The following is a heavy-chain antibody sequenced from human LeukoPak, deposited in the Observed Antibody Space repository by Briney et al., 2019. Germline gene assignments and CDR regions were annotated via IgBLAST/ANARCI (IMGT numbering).Heavy chain of an antibody. CDR1: GFTFNNYA. CDR3: AKDGYGQNWYFDL. J-gene: IGHJ2*01. Sequence: GGSLRLSCAASGFTFNNYAINWVRQAPGKGLEWVSVISKSGADAYYAESVKDRFTTSRDNSKNTLYLQVNSLRAEDTAIYYCAKDGYGQNWYFDLWGRGTLVTVSS. D-gene: IGHD5-12*01. CDR2: ISKSGADA. V-gene: IGHV3-23*01.